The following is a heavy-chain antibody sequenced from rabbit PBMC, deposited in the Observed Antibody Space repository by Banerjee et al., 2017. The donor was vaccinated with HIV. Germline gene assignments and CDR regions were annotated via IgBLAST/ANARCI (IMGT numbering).Heavy chain of an antibody. CDR3: AREVAYASSSGYSNYFNL. V-gene: IGHV1S47*01. J-gene: IGHJ4*01. D-gene: IGHD1-1*01. CDR1: GFSLSSYA. CDR2: IDPVFGST. Sequence: QQQLEESGGGLVQPGGSLTLTCTASGFSLSSYAMGWVRQAPGKGLEWIGYIDPVFGSTYYASWVNGRFTISSHNAQNTLYLQLNSLTAADTATYFCAREVAYASSSGYSNYFNLWGPGTLVTVS.